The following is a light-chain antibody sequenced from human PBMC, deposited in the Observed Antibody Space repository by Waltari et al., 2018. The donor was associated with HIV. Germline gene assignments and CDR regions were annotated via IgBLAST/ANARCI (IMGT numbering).Light chain of an antibody. CDR1: SSNIGTNP. CDR2: HTT. Sequence: QSVLTQPPSASGTPGQRVTISCSGGSSNIGTNPVFWYQHLPGTAPKVLIYHTTQRPSGVPGRFSGSKSGTSAYLAISGLQSEDEADYYCAAWDDSLNGHLVFGGGTKLTVL. CDR3: AAWDDSLNGHLV. V-gene: IGLV1-44*01. J-gene: IGLJ2*01.